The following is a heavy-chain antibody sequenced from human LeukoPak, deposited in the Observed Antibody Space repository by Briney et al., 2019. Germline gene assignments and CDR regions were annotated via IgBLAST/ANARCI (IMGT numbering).Heavy chain of an antibody. Sequence: PGRSLRLSCVASGFTFSSYGMHWVRQAPGKGLEWVAIISYDGSNKYYAESVKGRFTISRDNSKNTLYLQMNSLRAEDTAVYYCAKGRVGGTPRFLGRDYWGQGTLVTVSS. CDR1: GFTFSSYG. CDR2: ISYDGSNK. J-gene: IGHJ4*02. V-gene: IGHV3-30*18. D-gene: IGHD1-26*01. CDR3: AKGRVGGTPRFLGRDY.